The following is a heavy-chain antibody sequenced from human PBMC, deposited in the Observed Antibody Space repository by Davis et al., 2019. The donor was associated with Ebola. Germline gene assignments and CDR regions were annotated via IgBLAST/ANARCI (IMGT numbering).Heavy chain of an antibody. V-gene: IGHV1-69*13. CDR3: AGGDYIWGSYRHHNY. CDR2: IIPIFGTA. Sequence: SVKVSCKASGYAFTSYDINWVRQVPGQGLEWMGGIIPIFGTANYAQKFQGRVTITADESTSTAYMELSSLRSEDTAVYYCAGGDYIWGSYRHHNYWGQGTLVTVSS. CDR1: GYAFTSYD. D-gene: IGHD3-16*02. J-gene: IGHJ4*02.